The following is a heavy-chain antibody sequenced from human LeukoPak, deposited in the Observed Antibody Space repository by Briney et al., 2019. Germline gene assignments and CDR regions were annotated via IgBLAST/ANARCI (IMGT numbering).Heavy chain of an antibody. D-gene: IGHD3-22*01. V-gene: IGHV3-30*02. Sequence: PGGSLRLSCAASGFIFTDYGMHWVRQAPGKGLEWLTFIRYDGSDKYYADSVKGRFTISRDNSKNTLYLQMNSLRAEDTAVYYCATQPPPYYYDSSGYYGRGGRAHYYYYYMDVWGKGTTVTVSS. CDR3: ATQPPPYYYDSSGYYGRGGRAHYYYYYMDV. J-gene: IGHJ6*03. CDR2: IRYDGSDK. CDR1: GFIFTDYG.